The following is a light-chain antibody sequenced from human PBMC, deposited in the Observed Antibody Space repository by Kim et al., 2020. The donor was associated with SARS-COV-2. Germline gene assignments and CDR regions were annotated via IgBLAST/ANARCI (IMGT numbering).Light chain of an antibody. CDR3: QQYGSSPT. Sequence: LSPGERATPSCRASQSVSSSYLAWYHQKLGQAPRLLIYGASSRATGIPDRFSGSGSGTDFTLTISRLEPEDFAVYYCQQYGSSPTFGGGTKVDIK. CDR1: QSVSSSY. CDR2: GAS. V-gene: IGKV3-20*01. J-gene: IGKJ4*01.